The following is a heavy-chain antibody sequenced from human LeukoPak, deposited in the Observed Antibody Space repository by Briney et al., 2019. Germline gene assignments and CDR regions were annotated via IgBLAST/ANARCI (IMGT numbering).Heavy chain of an antibody. CDR2: INPKSGGT. D-gene: IGHD5-24*01. V-gene: IGHV1-2*02. J-gene: IGHJ4*02. CDR1: GYSFTGYY. Sequence: ASVKVSCKTSGYSFTGYYMHWVRQAPGQGLEWMGWINPKSGGTNYAQKFQGRVIMTRDASISTAYMELSSLRSEDTAVYYCARLRDGYNDYWGQGTLVTVSS. CDR3: ARLRDGYNDY.